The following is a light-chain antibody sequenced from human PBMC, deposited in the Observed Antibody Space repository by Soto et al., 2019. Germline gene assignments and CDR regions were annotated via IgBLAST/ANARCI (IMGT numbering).Light chain of an antibody. Sequence: DIQMTQSPSSLSASVGDRVIITCRASQGIRNDLGWYQQKVGKAPKRLIFAASILESGVPSRFSGSGSGTEFTLTISSLQPDDFATYYCQQYNSYRTFGQGTKVDIK. CDR3: QQYNSYRT. V-gene: IGKV1-17*01. CDR1: QGIRND. CDR2: AAS. J-gene: IGKJ1*01.